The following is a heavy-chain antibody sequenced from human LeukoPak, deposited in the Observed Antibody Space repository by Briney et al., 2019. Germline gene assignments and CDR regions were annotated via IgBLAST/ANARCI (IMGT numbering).Heavy chain of an antibody. CDR1: GFTFSSYG. V-gene: IGHV3-33*01. D-gene: IGHD6-6*01. Sequence: GGSLRLSCAASGFTFSSYGMHWVRQAPGKGLEWVAVIWSDGSNKYYADSVKGRFTISRDNSKNTLYLQMNSLRAEDTAVYYCARERGSSYTFDYWGQGTLVTVSS. J-gene: IGHJ4*02. CDR2: IWSDGSNK. CDR3: ARERGSSYTFDY.